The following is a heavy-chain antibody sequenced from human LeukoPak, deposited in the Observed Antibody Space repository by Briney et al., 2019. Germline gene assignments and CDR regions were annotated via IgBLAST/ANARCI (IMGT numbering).Heavy chain of an antibody. Sequence: SSETLSLTCIVSGGSISSYYWSWIRQPPGKGLEWIGYIYYSGSTNYNPSLKSRVTISVDTSKNQFSLKLSSVTAADTAVYFCARGGVNIDYWGQGTQVTVSS. V-gene: IGHV4-59*01. CDR3: ARGGVNIDY. CDR1: GGSISSYY. D-gene: IGHD3-10*01. J-gene: IGHJ4*02. CDR2: IYYSGST.